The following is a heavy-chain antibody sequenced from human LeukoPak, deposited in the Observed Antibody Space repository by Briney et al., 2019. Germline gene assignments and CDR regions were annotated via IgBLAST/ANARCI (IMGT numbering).Heavy chain of an antibody. CDR3: ARGGGRGDYNERYYFDY. D-gene: IGHD3-22*01. CDR2: ISSSGSTI. J-gene: IGHJ4*02. Sequence: GGSLRLSCAASGLTVSNYEMSWVRQAPGKGLEWLSYISSSGSTIFYSDSVKGRFTISRDNAKSSLHLQMNSLRAEDTAVYYCARGGGRGDYNERYYFDYWGQGTLVTVSS. V-gene: IGHV3-48*03. CDR1: GLTVSNYE.